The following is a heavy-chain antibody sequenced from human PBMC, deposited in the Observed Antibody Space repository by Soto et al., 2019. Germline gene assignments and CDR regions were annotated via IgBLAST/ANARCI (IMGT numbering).Heavy chain of an antibody. J-gene: IGHJ4*02. CDR2: INMDGSST. V-gene: IGHV3-74*01. D-gene: IGHD2-2*01. CDR1: GFTFSGDW. CDR3: ARGPRGLYHHDY. Sequence: GGSLRLSCAASGFTFSGDWMHWVRQAAGKGLVWVSRINMDGSSTNYADSVKGRFTISRDNAKNTLYLQMNSLRVDDTAVYYCARGPRGLYHHDYWGQGTLVTVSS.